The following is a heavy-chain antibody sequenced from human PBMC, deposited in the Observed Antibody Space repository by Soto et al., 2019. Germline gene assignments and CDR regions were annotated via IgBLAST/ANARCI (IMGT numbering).Heavy chain of an antibody. V-gene: IGHV1-2*02. D-gene: IGHD1-26*01. Sequence: GASVKVSCKASGYTFTDYFMHWVRQAPGQGLEWMGWINPNSGGTNYAQKFQGRVTMTRDTSISTAYMELSRLRSDDTAVYYCARIVGATYYFDYWGQGTLVTVSS. CDR2: INPNSGGT. CDR1: GYTFTDYF. J-gene: IGHJ4*02. CDR3: ARIVGATYYFDY.